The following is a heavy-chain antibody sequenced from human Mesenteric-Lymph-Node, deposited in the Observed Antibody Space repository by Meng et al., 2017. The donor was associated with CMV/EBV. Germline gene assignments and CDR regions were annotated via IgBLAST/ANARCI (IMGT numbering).Heavy chain of an antibody. CDR3: ARGGAAAGTSWFDP. CDR2: MNPNSGNT. J-gene: IGHJ5*02. CDR1: GGTFSSCA. D-gene: IGHD6-13*01. Sequence: ASVKVSCKASGGTFSSCAVSWVRQAPGQGLEWMGWMNPNSGNTGYAQKFQGRVTITRNTSISTAYMELSSLRSEDTAVYYCARGGAAAGTSWFDPWGQGTLVTVSS. V-gene: IGHV1-8*03.